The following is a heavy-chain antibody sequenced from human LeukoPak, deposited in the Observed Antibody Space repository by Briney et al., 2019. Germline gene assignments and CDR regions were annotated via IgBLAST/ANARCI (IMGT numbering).Heavy chain of an antibody. CDR2: IIHSGST. V-gene: IGHV4-34*12. D-gene: IGHD3-22*01. J-gene: IGHJ6*02. Sequence: SETLSVTCAHSGGSFRGYYWSWGRQPPRKGRGCMGQIIHSGSTNYHPSLKSRVTISVDKSKNQSSLKLSPVTAADTAVYYCAHSGSLYYYYYYGMDVWGQGTTVTVSS. CDR3: AHSGSLYYYYYYGMDV. CDR1: GGSFRGYY.